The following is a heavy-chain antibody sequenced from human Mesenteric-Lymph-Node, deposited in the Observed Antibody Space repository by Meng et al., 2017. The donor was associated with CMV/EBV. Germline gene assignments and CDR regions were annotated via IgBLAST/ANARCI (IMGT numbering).Heavy chain of an antibody. Sequence: GSGYSFNSYWIGWVRPMPGKGLEWMGLIYPGDSDTRYSPSFQGQVTMSADKSINTAYLQWSSLKASDTAMYYCARRGKDDYNGASDIWGQGTMVTVSS. CDR1: GYSFNSYW. J-gene: IGHJ3*02. CDR3: ARRGKDDYNGASDI. V-gene: IGHV5-51*01. CDR2: IYPGDSDT. D-gene: IGHD5-24*01.